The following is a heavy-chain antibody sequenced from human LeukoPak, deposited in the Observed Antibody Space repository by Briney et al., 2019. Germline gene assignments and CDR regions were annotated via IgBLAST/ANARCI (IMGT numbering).Heavy chain of an antibody. CDR1: GGSISSHY. Sequence: SETLSLTCTVYGGSISSHYWTWIRPSPVKGREWMGDISNSGSTSYNPSLTSRVTISIDPSKNQFSLKLSSVTAADTAVYYCRRDALVGYFAYYYMDVWGKGTTVTASS. J-gene: IGHJ6*03. CDR3: RRDALVGYFAYYYMDV. CDR2: ISNSGST. V-gene: IGHV4-59*11. D-gene: IGHD2-15*01.